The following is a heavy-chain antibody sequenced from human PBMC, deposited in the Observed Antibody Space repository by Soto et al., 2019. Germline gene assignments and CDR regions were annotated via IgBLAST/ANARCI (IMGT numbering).Heavy chain of an antibody. V-gene: IGHV3-21*01. D-gene: IGHD6-6*01. CDR2: ISSGSSYI. CDR3: AREGSSSQSYFDY. CDR1: GFTSSSYG. J-gene: IGHJ4*02. Sequence: GGSLRLSCAASGFTSSSYGMNWVRQAPGKGLEWVSSISSGSSYIYYADSVKGRFTISRDNAKNSLYLQMNSLRAEDTAVYYCAREGSSSQSYFDYWGQGTLVTVSS.